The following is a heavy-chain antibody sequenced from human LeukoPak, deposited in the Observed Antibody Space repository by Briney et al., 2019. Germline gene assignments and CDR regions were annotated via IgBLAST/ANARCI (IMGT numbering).Heavy chain of an antibody. V-gene: IGHV3-23*01. D-gene: IGHD3-22*01. CDR2: ISGSGGST. J-gene: IGHJ3*02. CDR1: GFTFSSYA. Sequence: PGGSLRLSCAASGFTFSSYAMSWVRQAPGKGLEWVSAISGSGGSTYYADSVKGRFTISRDNSKNTLYLQMNSLRAEDTAVYYCAKDGDYYDSSGYYESLCAFDIWGQGTMVTVSS. CDR3: AKDGDYYDSSGYYESLCAFDI.